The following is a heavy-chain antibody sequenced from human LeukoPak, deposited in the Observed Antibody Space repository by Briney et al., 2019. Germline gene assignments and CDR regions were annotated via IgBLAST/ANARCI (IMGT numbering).Heavy chain of an antibody. J-gene: IGHJ4*02. V-gene: IGHV3-23*01. CDR3: AKGQTHYYDSSGTFDY. CDR1: VFTFSSYG. D-gene: IGHD3-22*01. CDR2: ISGSGGST. Sequence: PGGTLRLSCAASVFTFSSYGMSSVREAPGKGVECVSAISGSGGSTYYADSVKGRFTISRDNSKNTLYLQMNSLRAEDTAVYYCAKGQTHYYDSSGTFDYWGQGTLVTVSS.